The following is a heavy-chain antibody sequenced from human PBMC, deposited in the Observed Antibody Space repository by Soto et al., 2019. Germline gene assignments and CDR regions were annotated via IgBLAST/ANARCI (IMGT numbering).Heavy chain of an antibody. J-gene: IGHJ3*02. CDR2: ISGSGGSP. V-gene: IGHV3-23*01. CDR1: GSTFSSYA. D-gene: IGHD2-15*01. Sequence: EVQLLESGGGLVQPGGSLRLSCAASGSTFSSYAMSGVRQAPGKGREWASAISGSGGSPYNADSGKGRFTISRDNSKNTLYLQMNSLRAEDTAVYYCAKDSEVVVAADDAFDIWGQGTMVTVSS. CDR3: AKDSEVVVAADDAFDI.